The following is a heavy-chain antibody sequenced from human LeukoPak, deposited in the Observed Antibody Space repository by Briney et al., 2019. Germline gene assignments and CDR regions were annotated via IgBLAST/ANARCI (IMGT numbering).Heavy chain of an antibody. Sequence: GASVKVSCKASGYTFTGYYMHWVRQAPGQGLEWMGWISAYNGNTNYAQKLQGRVTMTTDTSTSTAYMELRSLRSDDTAVYYCARRSSSWYYGSNHNWFDPWGQGTLVTVSS. D-gene: IGHD6-13*01. CDR1: GYTFTGYY. CDR3: ARRSSSWYYGSNHNWFDP. CDR2: ISAYNGNT. J-gene: IGHJ5*02. V-gene: IGHV1-18*04.